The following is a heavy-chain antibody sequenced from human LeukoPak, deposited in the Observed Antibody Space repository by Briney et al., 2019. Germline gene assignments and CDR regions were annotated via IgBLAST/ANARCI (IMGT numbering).Heavy chain of an antibody. J-gene: IGHJ4*02. CDR2: IYYSGST. Sequence: NPSETLSLTCTVSGGSISSYYWSWIRQPPGKGLEWIGYIYYSGSTNYNPSLKSRVTISVDTSKNQLSLKLSSVTAADTAVYYCAREGGSYYPHYYFDYWGQGTLVTVSS. V-gene: IGHV4-59*01. D-gene: IGHD1-26*01. CDR3: AREGGSYYPHYYFDY. CDR1: GGSISSYY.